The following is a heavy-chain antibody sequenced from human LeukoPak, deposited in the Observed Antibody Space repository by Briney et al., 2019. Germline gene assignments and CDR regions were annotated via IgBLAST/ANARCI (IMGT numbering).Heavy chain of an antibody. D-gene: IGHD1-26*01. J-gene: IGHJ4*02. CDR1: GYSISSGYF. CDR2: IYHSGST. CDR3: ARGPQGSYSDY. Sequence: PPETLSLTCTVSGYSISSGYFWGWIRQPPGKGLEWIGSIYHSGSTSYNPSLKSRVTVSVDTSKNQFSLKLNSVTAADTAVYYCARGPQGSYSDYWGQGTLVTVSS. V-gene: IGHV4-38-2*02.